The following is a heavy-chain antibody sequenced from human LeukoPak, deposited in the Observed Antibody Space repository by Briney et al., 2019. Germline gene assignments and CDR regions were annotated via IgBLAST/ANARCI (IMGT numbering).Heavy chain of an antibody. CDR3: ARPYYYDSRIDP. CDR2: MYYSGST. J-gene: IGHJ5*02. CDR1: GGSISSGDYY. Sequence: SETLSLTCTVSGGSISSGDYYWSWIRQPPGKGLEWIAYMYYSGSTYYNPSLKSRVTMSADTSKNQPSLKLSSVTAADTAVYYCARPYYYDSRIDPWGQGILVTVSS. V-gene: IGHV4-30-4*01. D-gene: IGHD3-22*01.